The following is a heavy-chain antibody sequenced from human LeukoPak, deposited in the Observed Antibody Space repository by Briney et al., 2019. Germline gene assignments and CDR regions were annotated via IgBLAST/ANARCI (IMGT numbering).Heavy chain of an antibody. V-gene: IGHV1-18*01. J-gene: IGHJ4*02. Sequence: ASVKVSCKASVYSYISYGITWVRQAPGQGLEWMGWISAYNGNTNYAQKLQGRVTMTTDTSTSTAYMNLRSLRSDDTAIYYCARTYGSGPDYWGQGTLVTVSS. D-gene: IGHD3-10*01. CDR1: VYSYISYG. CDR3: ARTYGSGPDY. CDR2: ISAYNGNT.